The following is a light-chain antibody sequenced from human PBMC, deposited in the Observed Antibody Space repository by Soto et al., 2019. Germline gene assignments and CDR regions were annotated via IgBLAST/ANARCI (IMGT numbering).Light chain of an antibody. CDR1: QSVGTY. CDR3: QQRSNWPGT. CDR2: DAS. J-gene: IGKJ3*01. V-gene: IGKV3-11*01. Sequence: EIVLTQSPAPLSLSPGERAILSCRASQSVGTYLAWYQQKPGQAPRLLIYDASNRATGIPARFGGSGSGTDFTLTINSLEPEDFSVYDCQQRSNWPGTFGPGTKVNIK.